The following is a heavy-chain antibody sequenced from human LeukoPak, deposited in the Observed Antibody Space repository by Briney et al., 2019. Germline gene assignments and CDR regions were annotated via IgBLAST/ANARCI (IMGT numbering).Heavy chain of an antibody. Sequence: GGSLRLSCAASGFTVSSNYMSWVRQAPGKGLEWVSVIYGGGNTYYADSVKGRFIISRDNAKNSLFLQMNSLRAEDTAVYYCGRGWPGYTSPLDYWGQGILVAVSS. D-gene: IGHD5-12*01. CDR2: IYGGGNT. J-gene: IGHJ4*02. CDR1: GFTVSSNY. V-gene: IGHV3-53*01. CDR3: GRGWPGYTSPLDY.